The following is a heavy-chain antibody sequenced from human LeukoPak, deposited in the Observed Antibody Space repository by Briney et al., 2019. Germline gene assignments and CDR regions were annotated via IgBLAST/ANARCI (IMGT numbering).Heavy chain of an antibody. CDR3: ARDLRDGITIFAEGDY. V-gene: IGHV3-30-3*01. Sequence: GGSLRLSCAASGFTFSSYAMHWVRQAPGKGLEWVAVISYDGSNKYYADSVKGRFTISRDNSKNTLYLQMNSLRAKDTAVYYCARDLRDGITIFAEGDYWGQGTLVTVSS. D-gene: IGHD3-3*01. CDR1: GFTFSSYA. CDR2: ISYDGSNK. J-gene: IGHJ4*02.